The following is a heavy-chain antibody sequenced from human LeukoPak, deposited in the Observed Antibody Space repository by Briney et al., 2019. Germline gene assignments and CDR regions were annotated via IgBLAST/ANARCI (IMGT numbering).Heavy chain of an antibody. CDR1: GFTFTNYD. CDR3: ARSGVAVADLRFDP. D-gene: IGHD6-19*01. CDR2: MNPINGNT. Sequence: ASVKVSCKATGFTFTNYDINWERQATGQGLEWMGWMNPINGNTGYAQKFQGRVTMTRDTSISTAYMELRSLTSEDTAVYYCARSGVAVADLRFDPWGQGTLVTVSS. J-gene: IGHJ5*02. V-gene: IGHV1-8*01.